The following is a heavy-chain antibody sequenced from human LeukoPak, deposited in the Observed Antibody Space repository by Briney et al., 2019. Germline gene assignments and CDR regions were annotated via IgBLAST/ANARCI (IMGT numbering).Heavy chain of an antibody. CDR3: AGGNYDSSGYHYPPDAFDI. CDR1: GYTFTSYG. CDR2: FSAYNGNT. D-gene: IGHD3-22*01. Sequence: ASVKVSCKASGYTFTSYGISWVRQAPGQGLEWMGWFSAYNGNTNYAQKLQGRVTMTTDTSTSTAYMELRSLRSDDTAVYYCAGGNYDSSGYHYPPDAFDIWGQGTMVTVSS. V-gene: IGHV1-18*01. J-gene: IGHJ3*02.